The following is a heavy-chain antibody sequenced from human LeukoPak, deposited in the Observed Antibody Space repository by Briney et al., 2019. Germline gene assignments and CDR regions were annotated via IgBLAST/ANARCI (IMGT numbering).Heavy chain of an antibody. CDR2: ISAYNGNT. CDR3: ARDAGSSGWRQGDS. CDR1: GYTXSSYG. V-gene: IGHV1-18*01. Sequence: ASVKVSCKASGYTXSSYGISWVRQAPGQGLEWMGWISAYNGNTNYAQKFQGRVTMTTDTSTSTAYMEIRSLTSDDTAIYYCARDAGSSGWRQGDSWGQGTLVTVSS. J-gene: IGHJ4*02. D-gene: IGHD6-19*01.